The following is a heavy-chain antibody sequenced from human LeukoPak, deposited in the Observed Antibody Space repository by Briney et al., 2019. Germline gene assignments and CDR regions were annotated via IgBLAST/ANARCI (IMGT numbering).Heavy chain of an antibody. CDR2: ISYSGRT. CDR1: RGSLNNYH. CDR3: ARLGVANYYPYNWFDP. D-gene: IGHD3-22*01. Sequence: SETLSLTCTVSRGSLNNYHWSWIRQPPGKGLEWIGYISYSGRTNFNPSLRSRVTILVDTSMNQFSLKLNPVTAADTAVYYCARLGVANYYPYNWFDPWGQGTLVTVSS. J-gene: IGHJ5*02. V-gene: IGHV4-59*08.